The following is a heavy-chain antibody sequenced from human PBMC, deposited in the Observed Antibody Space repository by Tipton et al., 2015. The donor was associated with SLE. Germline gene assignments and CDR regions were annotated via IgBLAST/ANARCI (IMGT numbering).Heavy chain of an antibody. Sequence: QSGAEVKKPGASVKVSCKASGFTFNDYHIHWVRQAPGQGLEWMGWINPNSGGTNYAQKFQGRVTMTRDTSISTAYMEVSSLRSDDTAVFYCARTSEYTSPHLGYWGQGTLVTVSS. CDR1: GFTFNDYH. J-gene: IGHJ4*02. V-gene: IGHV1-2*02. CDR3: ARTSEYTSPHLGY. CDR2: INPNSGGT. D-gene: IGHD5-12*01.